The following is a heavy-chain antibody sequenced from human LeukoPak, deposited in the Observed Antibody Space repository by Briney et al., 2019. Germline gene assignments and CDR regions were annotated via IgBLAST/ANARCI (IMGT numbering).Heavy chain of an antibody. CDR1: GFTFDDFA. CDR3: AKDMAATIPLYGMDA. Sequence: GGSLRLSCAVSGFTFDDFAMPWVRQGPGKGLDWVSGISWNSGCLDYADSVKGRFTISRANAKNTLHLQMNSLRAEDTPLYYCAKDMAATIPLYGMDAWGQGTTVTVSS. CDR2: ISWNSGCL. J-gene: IGHJ6*02. D-gene: IGHD5-12*01. V-gene: IGHV3-9*01.